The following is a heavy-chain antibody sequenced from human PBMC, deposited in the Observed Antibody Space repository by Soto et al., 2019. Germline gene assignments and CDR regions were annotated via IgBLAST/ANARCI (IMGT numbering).Heavy chain of an antibody. J-gene: IGHJ4*02. CDR2: ISSTSSYT. Sequence: GGSLRLSXAASGFTFSSYAMNWVRQTQEKGLEWVSSISSTSSYTHYSDSVRGRFTISRDNANNSLFLQMNSLRAEDTATYYCARDLALAGNYWGQGVLVTVSS. D-gene: IGHD6-19*01. CDR1: GFTFSSYA. V-gene: IGHV3-21*01. CDR3: ARDLALAGNY.